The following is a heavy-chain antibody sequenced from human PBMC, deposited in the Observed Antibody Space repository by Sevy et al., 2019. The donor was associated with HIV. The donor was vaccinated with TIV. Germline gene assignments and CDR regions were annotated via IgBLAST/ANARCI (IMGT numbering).Heavy chain of an antibody. J-gene: IGHJ3*02. D-gene: IGHD3-10*01. CDR2: IKQDGSEK. V-gene: IGHV3-7*03. CDR3: ARMRITMVRGVIGDAFDI. CDR1: GFTFSSYW. Sequence: GGSLRLSCAASGFTFSSYWMSWVRQAPGKGLEWVANIKQDGSEKYYVDSVKGRFTISRDNAKNSLYLQMNSLRDEDTAVYYCARMRITMVRGVIGDAFDIWGQGTMVTVSS.